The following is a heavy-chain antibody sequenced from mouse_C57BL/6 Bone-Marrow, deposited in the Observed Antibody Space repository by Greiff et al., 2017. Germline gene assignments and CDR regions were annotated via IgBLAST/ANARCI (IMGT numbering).Heavy chain of an antibody. CDR2: INPNNGGT. V-gene: IGHV1-26*01. CDR1: GYTFTDYY. Sequence: EVQLQQSGPELVKPGASVKISCKASGYTFTDYYMNWVKQSHGKSLEWIGDINPNNGGTSYNQKFKGKATLTVDKSSSPAYMELRSLTSEDSAVYYCARWGTTIYFGYWGQGTTLTVSS. D-gene: IGHD1-1*01. CDR3: ARWGTTIYFGY. J-gene: IGHJ2*01.